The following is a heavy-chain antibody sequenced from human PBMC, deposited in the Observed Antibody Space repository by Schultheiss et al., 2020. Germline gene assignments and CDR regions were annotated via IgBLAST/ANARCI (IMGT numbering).Heavy chain of an antibody. Sequence: ASVKVSCMASGYTFTSYYMHWVRQAPGQGLEWMGWINPNSGGTNYAQKFQGWVTISVDTSKNQFSLKLSSVTAADTAVYYCARGGEAARLKYYYQYGLDVWGQGTTVTVSS. D-gene: IGHD6-6*01. CDR3: ARGGEAARLKYYYQYGLDV. V-gene: IGHV1-2*04. CDR1: GYTFTSYY. J-gene: IGHJ6*02. CDR2: INPNSGGT.